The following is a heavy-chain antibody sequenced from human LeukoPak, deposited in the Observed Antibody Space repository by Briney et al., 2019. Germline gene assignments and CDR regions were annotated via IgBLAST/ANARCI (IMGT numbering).Heavy chain of an antibody. CDR3: ARDVYDFWSGTGRWFDP. V-gene: IGHV3-7*01. CDR2: IKQDGSEK. CDR1: GFTFSSYW. D-gene: IGHD3-3*01. J-gene: IGHJ5*02. Sequence: GGSLRLYCAASGFTFSSYWMSWVRQAPGKGLEWVANIKQDGSEKYYVDSVKGRFTISRDNAKNSLYLQMNSLRAEDTAVYYCARDVYDFWSGTGRWFDPWGQGTLVTVSS.